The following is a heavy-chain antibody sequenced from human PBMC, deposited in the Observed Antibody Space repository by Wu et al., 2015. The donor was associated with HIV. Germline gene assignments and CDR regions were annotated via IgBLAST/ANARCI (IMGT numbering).Heavy chain of an antibody. CDR3: ARDATPVTTEFDY. V-gene: IGHV1-2*02. D-gene: IGHD4-17*01. J-gene: IGHJ4*02. CDR2: INPASGST. Sequence: QVQLVQSGAEVKKPGASVMVSCTASGYTFTGYYLHWVRQAPGRGPEWMGWINPASGSTIYAEKFEGRVIVTRDTSINTAYMELNGLISDDTAIYYCARDATPVTTEFDYWGQGTLVTVSS. CDR1: GYTFTGYY.